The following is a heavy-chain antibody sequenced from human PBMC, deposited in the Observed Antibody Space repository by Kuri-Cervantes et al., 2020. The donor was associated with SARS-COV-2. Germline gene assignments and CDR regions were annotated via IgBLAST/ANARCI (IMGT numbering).Heavy chain of an antibody. CDR1: GASVSSGSYY. D-gene: IGHD3-10*01. Sequence: SETLSLTCAVSGASVSSGSYYWGWIRQPPGKGLEWIGNIYYSGSTNYNPSLKSRVTISVDTSKNQLSLKLSSVTAADTAVYYCARLGSSYFDYWGQGTLVTVSS. V-gene: IGHV4-61*01. J-gene: IGHJ4*02. CDR3: ARLGSSYFDY. CDR2: IYYSGST.